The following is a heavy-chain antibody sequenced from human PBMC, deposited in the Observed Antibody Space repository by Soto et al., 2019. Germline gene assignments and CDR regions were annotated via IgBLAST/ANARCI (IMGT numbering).Heavy chain of an antibody. J-gene: IGHJ4*02. CDR3: AKRITTPIDSTGRVVVLDN. CDR1: GFSFSAFG. D-gene: IGHD3-3*01. CDR2: FSYDGRNE. Sequence: QVQLVASGGGVVQPGRSLRLSCAASGFSFSAFGMHWVRQAPGKGLEWVGVFSYDGRNEYYADSVSGRFTVPRDNSESTLYLQMTSLAAEDTAVYYCAKRITTPIDSTGRVVVLDNWGSGTLVIVSS. V-gene: IGHV3-30*18.